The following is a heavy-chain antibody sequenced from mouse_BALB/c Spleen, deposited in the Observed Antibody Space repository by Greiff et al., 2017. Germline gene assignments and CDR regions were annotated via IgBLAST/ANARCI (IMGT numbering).Heavy chain of an antibody. Sequence: VQLQQSGPELVKPGASVKMSCKASGYTFTSYVMHWVKQKPGQGLEWIGMIHPSDSETRLNQKFKDKATLTVDKSSSTAYMQLSSPTSEDSAVYYCARGGLRVYYYAMDYWGQGTSVTVSS. CDR2: IHPSDSET. V-gene: IGHV1-14*01. J-gene: IGHJ4*01. D-gene: IGHD2-2*01. CDR3: ARGGLRVYYYAMDY. CDR1: GYTFTSYV.